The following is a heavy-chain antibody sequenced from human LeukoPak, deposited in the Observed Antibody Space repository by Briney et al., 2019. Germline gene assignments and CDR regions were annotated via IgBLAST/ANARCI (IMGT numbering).Heavy chain of an antibody. CDR3: ARHHSSGWYES. CDR1: GGSFSGYY. V-gene: IGHV4-59*08. CDR2: IYYSGST. J-gene: IGHJ4*02. D-gene: IGHD6-19*01. Sequence: SEALSLTCAVYGGSFSGYYWSWIRQPPGKGLEWIGYIYYSGSTNYNPSLKSRVTISVDTSKNQFSLKLSSVTAADTAVYYCARHHSSGWYESWGQGTLVTVSS.